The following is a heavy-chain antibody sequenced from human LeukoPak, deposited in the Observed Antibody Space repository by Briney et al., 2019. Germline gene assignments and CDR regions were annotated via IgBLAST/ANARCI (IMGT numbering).Heavy chain of an antibody. CDR2: IHHNGDIT. CDR1: RFTLTWHV. D-gene: IGHD1-26*01. CDR3: VRDKSGTYSFDY. Sequence: PGGSLRLSCSASRFTLTWHVMHWVRQAPGKALEYVSFIHHNGDITSYAESVGGRFTVSRDNSKNTLFLELSSLRTDDTAVYYCVRDKSGTYSFDYWGQGTLVTVSS. V-gene: IGHV3-64D*06. J-gene: IGHJ4*02.